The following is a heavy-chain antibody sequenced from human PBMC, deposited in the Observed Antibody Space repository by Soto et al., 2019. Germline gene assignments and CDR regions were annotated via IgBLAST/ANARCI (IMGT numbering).Heavy chain of an antibody. CDR3: AAGPNTGLDAFDI. CDR1: GYTFTNHW. Sequence: GESLKISCQGSGYTFTNHWIGWVRQMPGKGLEWMGIIYPGDSDTRYSPSFQGQVTLSADKSISTAYLQWSSLKASDTAMYYCAAGPNTGLDAFDIWGQGTLVTVSS. V-gene: IGHV5-51*01. CDR2: IYPGDSDT. J-gene: IGHJ3*02. D-gene: IGHD1-1*01.